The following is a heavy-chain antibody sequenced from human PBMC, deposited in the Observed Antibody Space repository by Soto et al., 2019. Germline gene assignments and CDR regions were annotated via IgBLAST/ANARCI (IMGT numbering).Heavy chain of an antibody. V-gene: IGHV4-30-4*01. D-gene: IGHD3-10*01. CDR3: ARAWYYTPRITMVRGVPDLEY. Sequence: SETLSLTCTVSGGSIRSGGYYWSWIRKPPGKGLEWIGYIYYSGSTYYNPSLKSRVTISVDTSKNQFSLKLSSVTAADTAVYYCARAWYYTPRITMVRGVPDLEYWGKGTLVTVSS. CDR2: IYYSGST. J-gene: IGHJ4*02. CDR1: GGSIRSGGYY.